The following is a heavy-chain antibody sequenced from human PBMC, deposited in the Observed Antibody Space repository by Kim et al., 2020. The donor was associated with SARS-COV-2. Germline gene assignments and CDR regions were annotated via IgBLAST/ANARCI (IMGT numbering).Heavy chain of an antibody. CDR2: ISWNSGSI. Sequence: GGSLRLSCAASGFTFDDYAMHWVRQAPGKGLEWVSGISWNSGSIGYADSVKGRFTISRDNAKNSLYLQMNSLRAEDTALYYCAKDGYCSSTSCYAFDYWG. V-gene: IGHV3-9*01. CDR3: AKDGYCSSTSCYAFDY. J-gene: IGHJ4*01. D-gene: IGHD2-2*01. CDR1: GFTFDDYA.